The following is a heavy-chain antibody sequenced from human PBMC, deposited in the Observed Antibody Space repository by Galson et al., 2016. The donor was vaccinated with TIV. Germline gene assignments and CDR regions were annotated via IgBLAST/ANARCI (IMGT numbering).Heavy chain of an antibody. CDR2: INVGNGNT. CDR1: GYTFTSHT. CDR3: ARDRLGAKRAFDN. D-gene: IGHD3-16*01. J-gene: IGHJ3*02. V-gene: IGHV1-3*01. Sequence: QSGAEVKRPGASVKVSCKASGYTFTSHTMHWVRQAPGQRLEWMGWINVGNGNTKYVQKFKGRVTITSDTSARIAYMGLSTLTSEDTAMYYCARDRLGAKRAFDNWGQGTLVTASS.